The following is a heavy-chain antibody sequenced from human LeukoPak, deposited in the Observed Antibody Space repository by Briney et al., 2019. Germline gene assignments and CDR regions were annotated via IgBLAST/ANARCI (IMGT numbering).Heavy chain of an antibody. V-gene: IGHV4-39*01. Sequence: SQTLSLTCAVSGASVSSSDYYWGWIRQPPGMRLEWIGNLYFSGNPYYNPSLNSRVTISVDTSKNQFSLKMRSVTAADTAVYYCARLGSGYPTPDYWGQGTLVTVSS. D-gene: IGHD6-19*01. CDR2: LYFSGNP. J-gene: IGHJ4*02. CDR1: GASVSSSDYY. CDR3: ARLGSGYPTPDY.